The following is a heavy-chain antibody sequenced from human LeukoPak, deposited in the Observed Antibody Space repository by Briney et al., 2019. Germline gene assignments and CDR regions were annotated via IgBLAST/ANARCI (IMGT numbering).Heavy chain of an antibody. J-gene: IGHJ3*02. V-gene: IGHV3-21*01. CDR2: ISSSSSYV. Sequence: GGSLRLSCAASGLTFSSYSMNWVRQAPGKGLEWVSSISSSSSYVYYADSVKGRFTISRDNAKNSLYLQMNSLRAEDTAVYYCARRMASTLGYCSSTSRYGAFDIWGQGTMVTVSS. CDR1: GLTFSSYS. D-gene: IGHD2-2*01. CDR3: ARRMASTLGYCSSTSRYGAFDI.